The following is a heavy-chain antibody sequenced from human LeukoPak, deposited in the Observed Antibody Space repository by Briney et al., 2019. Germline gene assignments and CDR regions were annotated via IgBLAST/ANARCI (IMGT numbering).Heavy chain of an antibody. V-gene: IGHV3-66*04. D-gene: IGHD4/OR15-4a*01. CDR2: IYSGGST. J-gene: IGHJ4*02. CDR1: EFSVGSNY. CDR3: ARRAGAYSHPYDY. Sequence: GGSLRLSCAASEFSVGSNYMTWVRQAPGKGLEWVSLIYSGGSTYYADSVKGRFTISRDNSKNTLYLQMNSLRAEDTAVYYCARRAGAYSHPYDYWGQGTLVTVSS.